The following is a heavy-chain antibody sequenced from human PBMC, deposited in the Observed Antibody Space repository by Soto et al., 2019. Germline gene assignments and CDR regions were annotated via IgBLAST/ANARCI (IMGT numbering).Heavy chain of an antibody. D-gene: IGHD1-1*01. J-gene: IGHJ4*02. Sequence: QVQLQESGPGLVKPSETLSVTCTVSGGSISSYYWSWIRQPPGKGLEWIGYIYYSGSTNYNPSLKSRVTISVDTSKNQFSLKLRSVTAADTAVYYCARRYGYSFDYWGQGTLVTVSS. CDR2: IYYSGST. CDR3: ARRYGYSFDY. CDR1: GGSISSYY. V-gene: IGHV4-59*08.